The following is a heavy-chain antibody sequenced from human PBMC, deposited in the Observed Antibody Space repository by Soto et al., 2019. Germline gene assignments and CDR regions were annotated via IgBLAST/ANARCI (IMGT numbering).Heavy chain of an antibody. D-gene: IGHD1-26*01. J-gene: IGHJ4*02. CDR1: GFTVSSNH. Sequence: ESGGGLVQPGGSLRLSCAASGFTVSSNHMSWVRQTPGKGLEWVSVIYSGGNTYYAGTVKGRFTISRDNSKNTLYLQMNSLRADDMAVYYCARGSHYDPFDYWGQGTLVTVSS. V-gene: IGHV3-66*01. CDR3: ARGSHYDPFDY. CDR2: IYSGGNT.